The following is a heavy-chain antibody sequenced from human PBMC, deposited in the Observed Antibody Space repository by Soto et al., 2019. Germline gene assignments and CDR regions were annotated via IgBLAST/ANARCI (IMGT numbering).Heavy chain of an antibody. CDR2: INPSGGST. V-gene: IGHV1-46*01. J-gene: IGHJ6*01. Sequence: ASVKVSCKTSGYTFTRYYMHWVLQPPRQGIEWMGIINPSGGSTSYAQKFQGRVTMTRDTSTSTVYMELSSLRSEDTAVYYCARDLRDVYNSYYYYYYGMEGWGQGNTVTV. CDR1: GYTFTRYY. D-gene: IGHD1-1*01. CDR3: ARDLRDVYNSYYYYYYGMEG.